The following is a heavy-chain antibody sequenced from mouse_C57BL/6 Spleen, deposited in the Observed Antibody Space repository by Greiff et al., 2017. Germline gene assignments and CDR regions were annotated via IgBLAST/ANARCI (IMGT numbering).Heavy chain of an antibody. CDR2: INPSNGGT. CDR1: GYTFTSYW. CDR3: AREDYGSSPWFAY. Sequence: QVQLQQPGTELVKPGASVKLSCKASGYTFTSYWMHWVKQRPGQGLEWIGNINPSNGGTNYNEKFKSKATLTVDKSSSTAYMQLSSLTSDDAAVYYCAREDYGSSPWFAYWGQGTLVTVSA. V-gene: IGHV1-53*01. J-gene: IGHJ3*01. D-gene: IGHD1-1*01.